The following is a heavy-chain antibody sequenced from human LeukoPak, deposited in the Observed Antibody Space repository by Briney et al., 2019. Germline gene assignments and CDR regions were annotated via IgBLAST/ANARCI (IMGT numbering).Heavy chain of an antibody. V-gene: IGHV1-69*13. CDR2: IIPIFGTA. CDR1: GGTFSSYA. Sequence: ASVKVSCKASGGTFSSYAISWVRQAPGQGLEWMGGIIPIFGTANYAQKFQGRVTITADESTSTAYMELSSLRSEDTAVYYCARGEYDYVWGSYRHGHFDYWGQGTLVTVSS. J-gene: IGHJ4*02. CDR3: ARGEYDYVWGSYRHGHFDY. D-gene: IGHD3-16*02.